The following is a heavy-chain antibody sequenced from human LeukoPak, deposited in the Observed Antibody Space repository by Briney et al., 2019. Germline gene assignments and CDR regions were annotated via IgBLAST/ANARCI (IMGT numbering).Heavy chain of an antibody. CDR1: GYTFTSYG. V-gene: IGHV1-18*01. CDR2: ISAYNGNT. D-gene: IGHD3-22*01. J-gene: IGHJ4*02. CDR3: ARGPPEGYDSSSLIDY. Sequence: ASVKVSCKASGYTFTSYGISWVRQAPGQGLEWMGWISAYNGNTNYAQKLQGRVTMTTDTSTSTAYMELSRLRSDDTAVYYCARGPPEGYDSSSLIDYWGQGTLVTVSS.